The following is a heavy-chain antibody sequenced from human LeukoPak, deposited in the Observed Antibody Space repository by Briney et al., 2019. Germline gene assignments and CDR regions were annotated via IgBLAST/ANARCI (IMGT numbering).Heavy chain of an antibody. V-gene: IGHV3-11*01. CDR1: GFTFSDYY. CDR3: ARRGIAAAKRGFDP. J-gene: IGHJ5*02. D-gene: IGHD6-13*01. Sequence: KPGGSLRLSCAASGFTFSDYYMSWIRQAPGKGLEWVSYISSSGSTIYYADSVKGRFTISRDNAKNSLYLQMNCLRAEDTAVYYCARRGIAAAKRGFDPWGQGTLVTVSS. CDR2: ISSSGSTI.